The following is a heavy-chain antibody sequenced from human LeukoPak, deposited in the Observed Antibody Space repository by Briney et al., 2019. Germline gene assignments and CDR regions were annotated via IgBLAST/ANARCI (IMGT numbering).Heavy chain of an antibody. D-gene: IGHD1-1*01. CDR1: GFTFSDVY. J-gene: IGHJ4*02. V-gene: IGHV3-11*01. CDR3: ARNHPSLNDAWPLFDY. CDR2: ISNSGITT. Sequence: GGSLRLSCAASGFTFSDVYMTGLGQAPGKGLEWISYISNSGITTYYGDSVKGRFTISRDNAKKSVYLQITTLRAEDTAVYFCARNHPSLNDAWPLFDYWGRGTLVTVSS.